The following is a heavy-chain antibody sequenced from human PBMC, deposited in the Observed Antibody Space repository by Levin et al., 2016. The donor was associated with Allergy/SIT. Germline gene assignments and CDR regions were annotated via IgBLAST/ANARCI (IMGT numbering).Heavy chain of an antibody. CDR3: TGFRDDRVWGSHVDY. Sequence: GESLKISCTASGFTFGDYAMTWVRQAPGKGLEWVGLIRNKAYGGTIEYAASVKGRFTISRDDSKSIAYLQMNSLKIEDTGVYYCTGFRDDRVWGSHVDYWGQGTLVTVSS. CDR1: GFTFGDYA. D-gene: IGHD3-16*01. J-gene: IGHJ4*02. V-gene: IGHV3-49*04. CDR2: IRNKAYGGTI.